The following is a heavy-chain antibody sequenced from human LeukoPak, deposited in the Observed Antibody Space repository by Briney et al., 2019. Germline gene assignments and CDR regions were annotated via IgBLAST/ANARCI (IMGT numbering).Heavy chain of an antibody. CDR2: IIPIFGTA. D-gene: IGHD5-24*01. CDR3: SRGMATIQAAEGYYFDY. J-gene: IGHJ4*02. CDR1: GGTFSSYA. V-gene: IGHV1-69*05. Sequence: GASVKVSCRASGGTFSSYAISWVRQAPGQGLEWMGGIIPIFGTANYAQKFQGRVTITTDESTSTAYMELSSLRSEDTAVYYCSRGMATIQAAEGYYFDYWGQGTLVTVSS.